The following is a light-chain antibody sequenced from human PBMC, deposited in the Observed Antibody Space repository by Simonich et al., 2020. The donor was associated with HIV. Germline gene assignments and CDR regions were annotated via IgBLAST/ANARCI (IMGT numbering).Light chain of an antibody. CDR2: VNI. V-gene: IGLV1-40*01. CDR1: SSNIGAGYD. Sequence: QSVLTQPPSVSGAPGQRVTISCTGSSSNIGAGYDVHWYQQLPGTAPKLHSYVNINRPPGVPYRFAGSKSGTSASLAITGLQAEDEADYYCQSYDSSLTSWVFGGGTKLTVL. J-gene: IGLJ3*02. CDR3: QSYDSSLTSWV.